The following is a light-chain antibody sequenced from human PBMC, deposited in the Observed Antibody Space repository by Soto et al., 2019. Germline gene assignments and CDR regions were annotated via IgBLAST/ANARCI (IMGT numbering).Light chain of an antibody. CDR1: QGISSA. J-gene: IGKJ4*01. CDR2: DAY. V-gene: IGKV1-13*02. CDR3: PQFNSYPVT. Sequence: AIQLTQSPSSLSASVGDRVTITCRASQGISSALAWYQQKPEKAPKLLIYDAYSLESGVPSRLNGSGSGTDFTLTISNLQPEDFATYYCPQFNSYPVTFGGGTKVEIK.